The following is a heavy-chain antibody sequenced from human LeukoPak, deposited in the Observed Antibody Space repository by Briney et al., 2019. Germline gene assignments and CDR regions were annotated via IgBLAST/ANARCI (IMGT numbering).Heavy chain of an antibody. J-gene: IGHJ6*03. CDR3: ARDRGYCTNGVCFDYYYYYMDV. Sequence: PSETLSLTCTVSGGSISSYYWSWIRQPPGKGLEWIGYIYYSGSTNYNPSLKSRVTISVDTSKNQFSLKLSSATAADTAVYYCARDRGYCTNGVCFDYYYYYMDVWGKGTTVTVSS. CDR1: GGSISSYY. V-gene: IGHV4-59*01. CDR2: IYYSGST. D-gene: IGHD2-8*01.